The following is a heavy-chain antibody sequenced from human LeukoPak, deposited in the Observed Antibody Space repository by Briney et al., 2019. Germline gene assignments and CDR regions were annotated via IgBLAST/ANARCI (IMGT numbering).Heavy chain of an antibody. CDR2: IWYDGSSK. CDR1: EFTFSSYG. V-gene: IGHV3-33*01. CDR3: ARDQRPGWGEYFQH. J-gene: IGHJ1*01. Sequence: PGRSLRLSCAASEFTFSSYGMHWVRQAPGKGLEWVAVIWYDGSSKYYADSVKGRFTISRDNSKNTVYLQMNSLRVEDTAVYYCARDQRPGWGEYFQHWGQGTLVTVSS. D-gene: IGHD3-16*01.